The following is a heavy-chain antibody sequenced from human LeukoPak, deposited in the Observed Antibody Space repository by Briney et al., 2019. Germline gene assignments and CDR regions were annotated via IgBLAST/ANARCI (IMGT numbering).Heavy chain of an antibody. D-gene: IGHD3-22*01. CDR3: ARGNDSSGYYYLFDY. V-gene: IGHV3-64*02. J-gene: IGHJ4*02. Sequence: GGSLRLSCAASGFTFSRYAMHWVRQAPGKGLEYVSAISTNGGSTYYAGSVKGRFTISRDNSKNTLYLQMVNLRPEDMAVYYCARGNDSSGYYYLFDYWGQGTLVTVSS. CDR1: GFTFSRYA. CDR2: ISTNGGST.